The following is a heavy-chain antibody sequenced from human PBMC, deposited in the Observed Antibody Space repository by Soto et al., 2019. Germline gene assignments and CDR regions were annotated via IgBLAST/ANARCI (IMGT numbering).Heavy chain of an antibody. CDR2: VFSSVSA. D-gene: IGHD2-21*02. Sequence: SETLSLTCIVSGVSVTGYTWSWVRQPANKGLEWIGRVFSSVSATYNPSLKSRVRISMDTPENRIPLNLDSVTAADAGVYYCTRDGMTTGDTWGPGTLVTVSS. CDR3: TRDGMTTGDT. V-gene: IGHV4-4*07. J-gene: IGHJ4*02. CDR1: GVSVTGYT.